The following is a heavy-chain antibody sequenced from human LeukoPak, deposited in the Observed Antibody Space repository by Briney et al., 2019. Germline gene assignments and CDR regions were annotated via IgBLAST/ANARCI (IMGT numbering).Heavy chain of an antibody. CDR1: GFTFTSNA. V-gene: IGHV3-23*01. CDR2: FGGSSSNT. Sequence: GGSLRLSCAASGFTFTSNAMSWVRQAPGKGLEWVSSFGGSSSNTYYADSVKGRFTISRDISKNTLYLQMNSLRAEDTAVYYCAKNRGSYLAPTYDYWGQGTLVTVSS. J-gene: IGHJ4*02. D-gene: IGHD1-26*01. CDR3: AKNRGSYLAPTYDY.